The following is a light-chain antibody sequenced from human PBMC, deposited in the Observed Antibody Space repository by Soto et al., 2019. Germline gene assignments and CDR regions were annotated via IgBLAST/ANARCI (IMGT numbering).Light chain of an antibody. J-gene: IGKJ4*01. V-gene: IGKV3-11*01. CDR3: QQRSNWPLT. CDR2: DAS. CDR1: QSVSSY. Sequence: EIVLTQSPATLSLSPGERATLSCRASQSVSSYLAWYQQKPGQAPRLLIYDASNMATGIPARFSGSGSGTDFTLPISSLEPEDFAVSYCQQRSNWPLTFGGGTKVEIK.